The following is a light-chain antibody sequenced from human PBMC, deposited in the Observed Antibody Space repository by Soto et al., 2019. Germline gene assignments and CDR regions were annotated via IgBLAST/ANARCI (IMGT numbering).Light chain of an antibody. Sequence: DIQMTQSPSTLSASVGDRVTITCRASQSISDRLAWYQQKPGKAPKLLIYKASSLQSDVPSRFSGSGSGTEFTLTISSLQSDGFETYYCQNHNSWAFGQGTKVEIK. J-gene: IGKJ1*01. CDR3: QNHNSWA. CDR1: QSISDR. V-gene: IGKV1-5*03. CDR2: KAS.